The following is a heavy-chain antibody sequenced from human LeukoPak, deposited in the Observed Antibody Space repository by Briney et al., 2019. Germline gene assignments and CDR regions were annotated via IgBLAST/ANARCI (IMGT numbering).Heavy chain of an antibody. Sequence: GGSLRLSCAASGFTFSSYGMHWVRQAPGKGLEWVAVIWYDGSNKYYADSVKGRFTTSRDNSKNTLYLQMNSLRAEDTAVYYCARDPIAAAGGMVDYWGQGTLVTVSS. J-gene: IGHJ4*02. CDR3: ARDPIAAAGGMVDY. CDR1: GFTFSSYG. V-gene: IGHV3-33*01. D-gene: IGHD6-13*01. CDR2: IWYDGSNK.